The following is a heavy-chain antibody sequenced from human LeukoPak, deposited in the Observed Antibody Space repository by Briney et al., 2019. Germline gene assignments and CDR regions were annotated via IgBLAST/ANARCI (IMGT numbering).Heavy chain of an antibody. V-gene: IGHV4-39*01. CDR2: IYYSGST. D-gene: IGHD3-22*01. CDR3: ARRGYYYDSSGYRY. J-gene: IGHJ4*02. Sequence: SETLSLTCTVSGGSISSSSYYWGWIRQPPGKGLEWIGSIYYSGSTYYNPSLKSRVTISVDTSKNQFSLELSSVTAADTAVYYCARRGYYYDSSGYRYWGQGTLVTVSS. CDR1: GGSISSSSYY.